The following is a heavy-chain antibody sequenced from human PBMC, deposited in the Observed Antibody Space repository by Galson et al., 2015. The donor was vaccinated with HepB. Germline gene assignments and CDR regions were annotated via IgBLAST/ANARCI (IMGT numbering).Heavy chain of an antibody. J-gene: IGHJ4*02. CDR2: ISYDGSNK. Sequence: SLRLSCAASGFTFSSYGMHWVRQAPGKGLEWVAVISYDGSNKYYADSVKGRFTISRDNSKNTLYLQMNSLRAEDTAVYYCAKDYFRYDSSGLFDYWGQGTLVTVSS. CDR3: AKDYFRYDSSGLFDY. V-gene: IGHV3-30*18. CDR1: GFTFSSYG. D-gene: IGHD3-22*01.